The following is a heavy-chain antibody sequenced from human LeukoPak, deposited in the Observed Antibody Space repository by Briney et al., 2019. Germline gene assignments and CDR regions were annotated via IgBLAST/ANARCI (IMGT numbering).Heavy chain of an antibody. J-gene: IGHJ4*02. CDR2: INSDGYST. Sequence: GGSLRLSCAASGFTFSSYWMHWVRQAPGKGLVWVSRINSDGYSTKYADAVKGRFTISRDNGKNTLYLQMNSLRVEDTAVFYCARAGSCWYNSFDYWGQGTLVTVSS. D-gene: IGHD6-19*01. CDR1: GFTFSSYW. CDR3: ARAGSCWYNSFDY. V-gene: IGHV3-74*03.